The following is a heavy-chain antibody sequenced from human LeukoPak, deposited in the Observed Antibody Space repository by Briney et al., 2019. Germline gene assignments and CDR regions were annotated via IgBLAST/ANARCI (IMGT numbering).Heavy chain of an antibody. Sequence: GESLRLSCAASGFTFSSYGMHWVRQAPGKGLEWVAVISYDGSNKYYADSVKGRFTISRDNSKNTLYLQMNSLRAEDTAVYYCAKDVRYGSGFVYYGMDVWGKGTTVTVSS. CDR1: GFTFSSYG. D-gene: IGHD3-10*01. J-gene: IGHJ6*04. CDR2: ISYDGSNK. V-gene: IGHV3-30*18. CDR3: AKDVRYGSGFVYYGMDV.